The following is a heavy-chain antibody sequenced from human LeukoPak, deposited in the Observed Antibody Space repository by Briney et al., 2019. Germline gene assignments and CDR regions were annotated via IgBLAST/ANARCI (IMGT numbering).Heavy chain of an antibody. J-gene: IGHJ5*02. CDR1: GGSISSRSYY. Sequence: SETLSLTRTVSGGSISSRSYYWGWLRQPPGKGLEWIASIFYSGSTYHNPSLKSRVTISVDTSKSQFSLKLSSVTAADTTVYFCARHPLKAYVSDWFDPWGQGTLVTVSS. D-gene: IGHD3-10*02. V-gene: IGHV4-39*01. CDR3: ARHPLKAYVSDWFDP. CDR2: IFYSGST.